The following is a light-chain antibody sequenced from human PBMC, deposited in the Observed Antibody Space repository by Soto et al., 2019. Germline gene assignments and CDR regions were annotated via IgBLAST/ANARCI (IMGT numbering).Light chain of an antibody. Sequence: QSVLTQPPSVSGAPGQRVTISCTGSSSNIGAGYGVHWYQQLPGTAPKLLIYGNSNRPSGVPDRFSGSKSGTSASLAITGLQAEDEADYCQSYDISLSVVFGGGTKLTVL. CDR1: SSNIGAGYG. CDR3: QSYDISLSVV. CDR2: GNS. V-gene: IGLV1-40*01. J-gene: IGLJ2*01.